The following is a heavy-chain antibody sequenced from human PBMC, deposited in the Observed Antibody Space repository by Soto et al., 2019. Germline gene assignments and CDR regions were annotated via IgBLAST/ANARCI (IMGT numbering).Heavy chain of an antibody. Sequence: GGSLRLSCAASGFTFDDYGMSWVRQAPGKGLEWVSGINWNGGSTGYADSVKGRFTISRDNAKNSLYLQMNSLRAEDTALYYCARESDPQIHKAAFDYWGQGTLVTVSS. CDR2: INWNGGST. CDR3: ARESDPQIHKAAFDY. CDR1: GFTFDDYG. D-gene: IGHD6-25*01. J-gene: IGHJ4*02. V-gene: IGHV3-20*04.